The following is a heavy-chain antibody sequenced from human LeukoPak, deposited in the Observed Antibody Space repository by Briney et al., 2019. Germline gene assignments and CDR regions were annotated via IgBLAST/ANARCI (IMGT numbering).Heavy chain of an antibody. D-gene: IGHD3-3*01. V-gene: IGHV1-18*01. CDR3: ARVPTAITIFGVVPYYFDY. Sequence: ASVKVSCKASGYTFTSYGISWVRQAPGQGLEWMGWISAYNGNTNYAQKLQGRVTMTTDTSTSTAYMELRSLRSDDTAVYYCARVPTAITIFGVVPYYFDYWGQGTLVTVSS. CDR1: GYTFTSYG. J-gene: IGHJ4*02. CDR2: ISAYNGNT.